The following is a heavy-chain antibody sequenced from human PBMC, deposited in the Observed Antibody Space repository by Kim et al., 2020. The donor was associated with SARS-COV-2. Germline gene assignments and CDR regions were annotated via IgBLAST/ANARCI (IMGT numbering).Heavy chain of an antibody. CDR2: INPKSGGT. CDR1: GYTFTGYY. CDR3: ARDQGVDWNYGYNYDYYGLDV. V-gene: IGHV1-2*02. Sequence: ASVKVSCKASGYTFTGYYMHWVRQAPGQGLEWMGWINPKSGGTNYAQKFQGRVTMTRDTSISTAYMDLSRLRSDDTAVYYCARDQGVDWNYGYNYDYYGLDVWGQGTTVTVSS. J-gene: IGHJ6*02. D-gene: IGHD1-7*01.